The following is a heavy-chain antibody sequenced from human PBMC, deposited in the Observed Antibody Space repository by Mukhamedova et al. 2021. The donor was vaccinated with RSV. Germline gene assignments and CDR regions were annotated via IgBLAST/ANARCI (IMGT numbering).Heavy chain of an antibody. D-gene: IGHD2/OR15-2a*01. Sequence: EYMGRIIPILGRPKYAQKFQGTITISADTSTATTYMEVSSLKSEDTALYYCAREARPYIDVFENKFHYDALDVWGQGTTVTVSS. V-gene: IGHV1-69*04. CDR2: IIPILGRP. J-gene: IGHJ6*02. CDR3: AREARPYIDVFENKFHYDALDV.